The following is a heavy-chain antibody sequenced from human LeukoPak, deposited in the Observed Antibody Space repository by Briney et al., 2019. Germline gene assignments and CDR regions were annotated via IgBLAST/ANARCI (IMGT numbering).Heavy chain of an antibody. CDR3: ARDWGGGYCSGGSCHNWFDP. Sequence: PSETLSLTCTVSGGSISSHYWAWLRQHPGKGLEWIGYIYYSGSTYYNPSLKSRVTISVDTSKNQFSLKLSSVTAADTAVYYCARDWGGGYCSGGSCHNWFDPWGQGTLVTVSS. D-gene: IGHD2-15*01. CDR1: GGSISSHY. V-gene: IGHV4-59*06. CDR2: IYYSGST. J-gene: IGHJ5*02.